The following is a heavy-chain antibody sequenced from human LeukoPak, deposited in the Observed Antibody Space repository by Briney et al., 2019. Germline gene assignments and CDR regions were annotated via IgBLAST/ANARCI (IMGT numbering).Heavy chain of an antibody. V-gene: IGHV3-7*01. J-gene: IGHJ3*02. CDR1: GFTFSSYY. CDR3: AGGDAFDI. Sequence: GGSLKLSCAASGFTFSSYYMTWVRQAPGKGLEWVATIKDDGSEDYYLDSVKGRFTISRDNAKNSLYLEMNSLRGDDTAVYYCAGGDAFDIWGQGTMVTVCS. CDR2: IKDDGSED.